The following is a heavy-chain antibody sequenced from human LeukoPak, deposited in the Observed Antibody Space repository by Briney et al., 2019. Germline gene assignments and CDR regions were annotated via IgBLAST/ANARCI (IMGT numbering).Heavy chain of an antibody. CDR1: GCTFTSYY. V-gene: IGHV1-46*01. Sequence: ASVKVSCKASGCTFTSYYMHWVRQAPGQGLEWMGIINPSGGSTSYAQKFQGRVTMTRDRSTSTVYMELSSLRFEDTAVYYCARLGAAAVDYWGQGTLVTVSS. J-gene: IGHJ4*02. CDR3: ARLGAAAVDY. D-gene: IGHD6-13*01. CDR2: INPSGGST.